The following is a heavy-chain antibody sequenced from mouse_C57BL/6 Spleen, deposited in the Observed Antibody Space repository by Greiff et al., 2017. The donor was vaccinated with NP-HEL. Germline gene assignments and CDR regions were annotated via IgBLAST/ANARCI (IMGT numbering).Heavy chain of an antibody. CDR3: ARPGLHWYFDV. Sequence: VQLQQPGAELVKPGASVTLSCKASGYTFTSYWMHWVKQRPGHGLEWIGMINPNSGSTNYNQKFKGKATLTVDKSSSTAYMQLSSLTSEDSAVYYCARPGLHWYFDVWGPGTTVTVSS. D-gene: IGHD2-10*01. V-gene: IGHV1-64*01. CDR1: GYTFTSYW. CDR2: INPNSGST. J-gene: IGHJ1*01.